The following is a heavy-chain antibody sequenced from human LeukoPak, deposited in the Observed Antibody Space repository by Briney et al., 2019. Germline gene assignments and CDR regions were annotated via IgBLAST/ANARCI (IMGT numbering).Heavy chain of an antibody. D-gene: IGHD3-3*01. V-gene: IGHV3-23*01. J-gene: IGHJ6*03. CDR1: GFTFSSYA. CDR3: VSDFWSGYHYYYYYMDV. CDR2: ISGSGGST. Sequence: GGSLRLSCAASGFTFSSYAMSWVRQAPGKGLEWVSAISGSGGSTYYADSVKGRFTISRDNSKNTLYLQMNSLRAEDTAVYYCVSDFWSGYHYYYYYMDVWGKGTTVTVSS.